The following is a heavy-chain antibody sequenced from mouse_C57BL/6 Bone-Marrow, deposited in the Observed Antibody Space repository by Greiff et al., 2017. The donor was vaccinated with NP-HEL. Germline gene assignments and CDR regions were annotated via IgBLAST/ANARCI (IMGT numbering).Heavy chain of an antibody. D-gene: IGHD1-1*01. J-gene: IGHJ4*01. CDR1: GFNIKDDY. V-gene: IGHV14-4*01. CDR3: TTDYYGSSYRYYAMDY. CDR2: IDPENGDT. Sequence: VQLKQSGAELVRPGASVKLSCTASGFNIKDDYMHWVKQRPEQGLEWIGWIDPENGDTEYASKFQGKATITADTSSNTAYLQLSSLTSEDTAVYYCTTDYYGSSYRYYAMDYWGQGTSVTVSS.